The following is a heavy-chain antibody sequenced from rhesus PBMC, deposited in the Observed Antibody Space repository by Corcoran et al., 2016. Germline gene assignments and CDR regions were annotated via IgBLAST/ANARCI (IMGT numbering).Heavy chain of an antibody. CDR2: INGNRGST. J-gene: IGHJ2*01. CDR3: ARERGYWYFDL. CDR1: GASISSNW. Sequence: QVQMQESGTGLVKPSETLSLTCTVSGASISSNWWSWIRTPPGMGLEWIGEINGNRGSTNYTPPHRSRVTISEDASKNQFSLKLSSVTAADTAVYYCARERGYWYFDLWGPGTPITISS. D-gene: IGHD1-14*01. V-gene: IGHV4-80*01.